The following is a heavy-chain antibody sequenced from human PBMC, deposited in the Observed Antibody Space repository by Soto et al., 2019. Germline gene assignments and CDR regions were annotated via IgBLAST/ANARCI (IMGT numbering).Heavy chain of an antibody. CDR3: TRDLAPATSYRMDV. J-gene: IGHJ6*02. D-gene: IGHD2-2*01. CDR1: GFTFSPYT. Sequence: EVQLVESGGGLVKPGGSLRLYCAASGFTFSPYTMNWVGQAPGKRLAWVSSISSRSSYIYYADSVKGRFNISGDNAKNTLYMLMNRLRAEATDVYYCTRDLAPATSYRMDVWGQGTTVTVSS. V-gene: IGHV3-21*01. CDR2: ISSRSSYI.